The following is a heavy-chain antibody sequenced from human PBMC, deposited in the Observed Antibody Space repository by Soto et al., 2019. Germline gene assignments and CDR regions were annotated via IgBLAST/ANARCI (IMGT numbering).Heavy chain of an antibody. J-gene: IGHJ4*02. CDR2: ISSSGSTI. V-gene: IGHV3-48*03. CDR3: ARDTGGSIAARPRFDY. D-gene: IGHD6-6*01. CDR1: GFTFSSYE. Sequence: GGSLRLSCAASGFTFSSYEMNWVRQAPGKGLEWVSYISSSGSTIYYADSVKGRFPISRDNAKNSLYLQMNSLRAEDTAVYYCARDTGGSIAARPRFDYWGQGTLVTVSS.